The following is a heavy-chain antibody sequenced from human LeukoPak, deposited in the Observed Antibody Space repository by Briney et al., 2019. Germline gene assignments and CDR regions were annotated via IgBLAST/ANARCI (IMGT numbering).Heavy chain of an antibody. V-gene: IGHV3-30*18. J-gene: IGHJ6*02. CDR1: GFTSSNYG. CDR3: AKDWVPAANPNYYYYGMDV. CDR2: ISYDGSNK. D-gene: IGHD2-2*01. Sequence: GGSLRLSCAASGFTSSNYGMHWVRQAPGKGLEWVAVISYDGSNKYYADSVKGRFTISRDNSKNTLYLQMNSLRAEDTAVYYCAKDWVPAANPNYYYYGMDVWGQGTTVTVSS.